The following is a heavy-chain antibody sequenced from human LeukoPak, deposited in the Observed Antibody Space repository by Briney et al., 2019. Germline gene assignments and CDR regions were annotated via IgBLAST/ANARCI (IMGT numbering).Heavy chain of an antibody. CDR1: GFTFSSYE. D-gene: IGHD3-10*01. Sequence: GGSLRLSCAASGFTFSSYEMNWVRQAPGKGLEWVSYISSSSSTIYYADSVKGRFTISRDNAKNSLYLQMNSLSAEDTAVYYCARALLWFGREDDCWGQGTLVTVPS. V-gene: IGHV3-48*03. CDR3: ARALLWFGREDDC. J-gene: IGHJ4*02. CDR2: ISSSSSTI.